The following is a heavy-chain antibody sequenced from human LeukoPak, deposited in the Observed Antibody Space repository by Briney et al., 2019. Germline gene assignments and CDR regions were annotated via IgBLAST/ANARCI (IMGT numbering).Heavy chain of an antibody. V-gene: IGHV3-23*01. J-gene: IGHJ3*02. Sequence: GGSLRLSCAASGFTFSSYAMSWVRQAPGKGLEWVSIISGSGGSTHDADSVKGRFTISRDNSKNTLYLQMNSLRAEDTAVYYCAKNDGSAFDIWGQGTMVTVSS. D-gene: IGHD1-1*01. CDR3: AKNDGSAFDI. CDR1: GFTFSSYA. CDR2: ISGSGGST.